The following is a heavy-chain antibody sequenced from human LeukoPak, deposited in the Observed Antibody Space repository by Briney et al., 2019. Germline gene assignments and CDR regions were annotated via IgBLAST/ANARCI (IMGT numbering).Heavy chain of an antibody. Sequence: KPSETLSLTCTVSGGSISSYYWSWIRQPPGKGLEWIGYIYYSGSTNYNPSLKSRVTISVDTSKNQFSLKLSSVTAADTAVYYCARDPRSSGYCSGGSCSDWFDPWGQGTLVTVSS. CDR1: GGSISSYY. J-gene: IGHJ5*02. V-gene: IGHV4-59*01. D-gene: IGHD2-15*01. CDR3: ARDPRSSGYCSGGSCSDWFDP. CDR2: IYYSGST.